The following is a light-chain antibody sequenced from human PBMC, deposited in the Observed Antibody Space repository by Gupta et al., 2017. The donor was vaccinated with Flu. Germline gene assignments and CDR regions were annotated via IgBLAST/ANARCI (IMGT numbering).Light chain of an antibody. Sequence: VLTQPPSVSVAPGQTARITCGGNNIGTKSVHWYQQKPGQAPVLVVYDDSDRPSKIPERFSGSRSGSTATLTISRVAAGDEADYYCQVWDGNGDFYVFGTGTKVTVL. CDR3: QVWDGNGDFYV. CDR1: NIGTKS. J-gene: IGLJ1*01. V-gene: IGLV3-21*02. CDR2: DDS.